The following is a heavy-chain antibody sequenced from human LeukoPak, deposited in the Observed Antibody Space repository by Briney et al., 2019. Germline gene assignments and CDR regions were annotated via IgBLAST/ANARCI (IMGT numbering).Heavy chain of an antibody. CDR1: GGSFSGYY. Sequence: PSETLSLTCAVYGGSFSGYYWSWIRQPPGKGLEWIGEINHSGSTNYNPSLKSRVTILVDTSKNQFSLKLSSVTAADTAVYYCARGEYYYYGMDVWGQGTTVTVSS. CDR3: ARGEYYYYGMDV. CDR2: INHSGST. D-gene: IGHD6-6*01. V-gene: IGHV4-34*01. J-gene: IGHJ6*02.